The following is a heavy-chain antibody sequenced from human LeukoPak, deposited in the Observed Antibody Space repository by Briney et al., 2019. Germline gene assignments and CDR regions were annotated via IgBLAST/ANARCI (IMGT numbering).Heavy chain of an antibody. Sequence: ASVKVSCKASGYTFTGYYMHWVRQAPGQGLEWMGWINPNSGGTNYAQKFQGRGTMTMDTSISTAYMGLSRLRSDDTAVYYCARGVADADLDYWGQGTLVTVSS. CDR2: INPNSGGT. D-gene: IGHD3-10*01. J-gene: IGHJ4*02. CDR1: GYTFTGYY. V-gene: IGHV1-2*02. CDR3: ARGVADADLDY.